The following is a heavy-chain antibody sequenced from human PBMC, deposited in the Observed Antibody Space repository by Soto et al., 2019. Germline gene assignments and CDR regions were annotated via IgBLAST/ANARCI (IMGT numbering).Heavy chain of an antibody. V-gene: IGHV4-4*02. D-gene: IGHD6-19*01. J-gene: IGHJ4*02. Sequence: SETLSFTCAFSVDSVTIKVWGSWFRQPPGKGLEWIGEAYHNGLTDYNPSLKSRVTMSVDTSKNEFSLKLTSLTAADTAIYYCARDAAVPGEPDRFDYWGQGTLVTVSS. CDR1: VDSVTIKVW. CDR2: AYHNGLT. CDR3: ARDAAVPGEPDRFDY.